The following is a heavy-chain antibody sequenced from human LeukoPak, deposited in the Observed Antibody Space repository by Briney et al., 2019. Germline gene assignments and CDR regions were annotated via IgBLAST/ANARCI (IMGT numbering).Heavy chain of an antibody. Sequence: GGSLRLSCAASGFTFSTYWMSWVRQAPGKGLEWVANIRADGSETYYVDSVKGRLTISRDNVRNSLYLQMNSLRSEDTAVYYCAREYYYDSSGYRARDYYYYYMDVWGKGTTVTVSS. CDR2: IRADGSET. CDR3: AREYYYDSSGYRARDYYYYYMDV. V-gene: IGHV3-7*03. D-gene: IGHD3-22*01. J-gene: IGHJ6*03. CDR1: GFTFSTYW.